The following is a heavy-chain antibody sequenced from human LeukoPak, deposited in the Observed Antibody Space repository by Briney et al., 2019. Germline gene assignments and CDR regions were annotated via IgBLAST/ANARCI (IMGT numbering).Heavy chain of an antibody. D-gene: IGHD6-13*01. CDR1: GFTFGAYA. V-gene: IGHV3-49*04. CDR3: TRDVVTAAGRYFDN. Sequence: GGSLRLSCTTSGFTFGAYAMSWVRQAPGRGLEWVGFIRSKVYGGTTEYAASVKGRFTISRDDSKSIAYLQMNSLKTEDTAVYYCTRDVVTAAGRYFDNWGQGTLVTVSS. CDR2: IRSKVYGGTT. J-gene: IGHJ4*02.